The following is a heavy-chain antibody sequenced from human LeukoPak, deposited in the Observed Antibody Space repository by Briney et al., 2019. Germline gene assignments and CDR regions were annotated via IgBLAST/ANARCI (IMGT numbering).Heavy chain of an antibody. D-gene: IGHD5-12*01. CDR3: AKDSGLGYEAPGAYYYYGMDV. V-gene: IGHV3-9*01. CDR1: GFTFDDYA. Sequence: GGSLRLSCAASGFTFDDYAMHWVRHAPGKGLEWVSGISWNSGSIDCADSVKGRFTISRDNAKNSLYLQMNSLRAEDTALYYCAKDSGLGYEAPGAYYYYGMDVWGQGTTVTVSS. CDR2: ISWNSGSI. J-gene: IGHJ6*02.